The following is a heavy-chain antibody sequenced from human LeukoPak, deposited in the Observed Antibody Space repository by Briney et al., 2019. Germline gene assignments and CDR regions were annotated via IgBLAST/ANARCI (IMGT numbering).Heavy chain of an antibody. Sequence: PGGSLRLSCAASGFTFSSYGMHWVRQAPGKGLEWVAVIWYDGSNKYYADSVKGRFTISRDNSKNTLYLQMNSLRAEDTAVYYCARENGLGDYVYKHPGGNYYYGMDVWGQGTTVTVSS. V-gene: IGHV3-33*01. CDR2: IWYDGSNK. J-gene: IGHJ6*02. CDR3: ARENGLGDYVYKHPGGNYYYGMDV. D-gene: IGHD4-17*01. CDR1: GFTFSSYG.